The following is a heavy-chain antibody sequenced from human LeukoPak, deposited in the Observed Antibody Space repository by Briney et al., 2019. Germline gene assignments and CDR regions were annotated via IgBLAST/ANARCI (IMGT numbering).Heavy chain of an antibody. V-gene: IGHV3-33*01. J-gene: IGHJ4*01. CDR3: ARGRIRTSCYGRGGGVDY. CDR1: GFTFSSYG. CDR2: IWYDGSNK. Sequence: PGRSLRLSCAASGFTFSSYGMHWVRQAPGKGLEWVAVIWYDGSNKYYADSVKGRFTISRDNSKNTLYLQMNSLRAEDTAVYYCARGRIRTSCYGRGGGVDYWGQGTLVTVSS. D-gene: IGHD2-2*01.